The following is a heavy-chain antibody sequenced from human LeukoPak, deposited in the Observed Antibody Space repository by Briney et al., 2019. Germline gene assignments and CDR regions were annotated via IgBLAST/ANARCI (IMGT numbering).Heavy chain of an antibody. J-gene: IGHJ4*02. CDR1: GFTFSSSV. CDR2: IWNDGSNK. CDR3: AREVLNWSGYPDY. D-gene: IGHD3-3*01. Sequence: GGSLRLSCAASGFTFSSSVMHWVRQAPGKGLEWVAVIWNDGSNKNYADSVRGRLTISRDNSKNTLYLQMNSLRAEDTAVYYCAREVLNWSGYPDYWGQGTLVTVSS. V-gene: IGHV3-33*01.